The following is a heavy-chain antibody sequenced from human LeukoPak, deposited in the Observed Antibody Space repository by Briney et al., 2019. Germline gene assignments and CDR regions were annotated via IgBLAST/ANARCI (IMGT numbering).Heavy chain of an antibody. CDR1: GFTFSSYW. CDR2: IKQDGSEK. V-gene: IGHV3-7*01. J-gene: IGHJ6*03. Sequence: GGSLRLSCAASGFTFSSYWMSWVRQAPGKGLEWVANIKQDGSEKYYVDSVKGRFTISRDNAKNSLYLQMNSLRAEDTAVYYCARDYTDYYYCYYMDVWGKGTTVTVSS. CDR3: ARDYTDYYYCYYMDV. D-gene: IGHD4-11*01.